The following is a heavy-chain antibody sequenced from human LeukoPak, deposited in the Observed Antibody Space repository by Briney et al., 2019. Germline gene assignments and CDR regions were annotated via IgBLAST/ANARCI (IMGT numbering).Heavy chain of an antibody. V-gene: IGHV3-48*03. CDR3: AKDQAYYYDSSGYPDY. J-gene: IGHJ4*02. D-gene: IGHD3-22*01. CDR1: GFTFSSYE. Sequence: GGSLRLSCAASGFTFSSYETNWVRQAPGKGLEWVSYISSSGSTIYYADSVKGRFTISRDNSKNTLYLQMNSLRAEDTAVYYCAKDQAYYYDSSGYPDYWGQGTLVTVSS. CDR2: ISSSGSTI.